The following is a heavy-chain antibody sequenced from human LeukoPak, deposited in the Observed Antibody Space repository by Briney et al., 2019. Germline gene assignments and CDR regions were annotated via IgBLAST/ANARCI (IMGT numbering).Heavy chain of an antibody. J-gene: IGHJ3*02. D-gene: IGHD3-9*01. CDR1: GYTFTGYY. CDR3: ASSITIFSGGAFDI. Sequence: ASVKVSCKASGYTFTGYYMHWVRQAPGQGLEWMGWINPNSGGTKYAQKFQGRVTMTRDTSISTAYMELSGLRSDDTAVYYCASSITIFSGGAFDIWGQGTMVTVSS. CDR2: INPNSGGT. V-gene: IGHV1-2*02.